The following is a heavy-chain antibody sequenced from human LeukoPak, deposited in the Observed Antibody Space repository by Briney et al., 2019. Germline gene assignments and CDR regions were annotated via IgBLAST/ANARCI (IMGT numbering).Heavy chain of an antibody. CDR2: ISSSSYI. CDR1: GFTFSSYS. J-gene: IGHJ4*02. D-gene: IGHD3-22*01. CDR3: ARDVTPATYYYDSSGHTPFFDY. V-gene: IGHV3-21*01. Sequence: GGSLRLSCAASGFTFSSYSMTWVRQAPGKGLEWVSSISSSSYIYYADSVKGRFTISRDNAKNSLYLQMNSLRAEDTAVYYCARDVTPATYYYDSSGHTPFFDYWGQGTLVTVSS.